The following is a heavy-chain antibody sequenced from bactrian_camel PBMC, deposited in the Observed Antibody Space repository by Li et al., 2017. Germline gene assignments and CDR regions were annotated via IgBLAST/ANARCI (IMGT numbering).Heavy chain of an antibody. Sequence: DVQLVESGGGLVQPGGSLRLSCAASGFTFSSYYMSWVRQAPGKGLEWVSSLNWSGRTINYADSVKGRFTISRDNAKNTVYLQLNSLKTEDTAMYYCTNRFYYTDPANYWGQ. J-gene: IGHJ4*01. V-gene: IGHV3S40*01. CDR3: TNRFYYTDPANY. CDR1: GFTFSSYY. D-gene: IGHD2*01. CDR2: LNWSGRTI.